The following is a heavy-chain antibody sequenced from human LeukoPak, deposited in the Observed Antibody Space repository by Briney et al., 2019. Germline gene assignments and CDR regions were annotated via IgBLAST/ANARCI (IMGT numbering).Heavy chain of an antibody. J-gene: IGHJ4*02. Sequence: SETLSLTCTVSGGSITTNNYYWSWIRQHPGKGLEWIGYIYSSGSTFYSPSLKSRVTISVDTTKNRFSLKLTSVTAADTAVYYCAREPYYYDTSGPHWGQGTLVTVSS. CDR3: AREPYYYDTSGPH. CDR2: IYSSGST. V-gene: IGHV4-31*03. D-gene: IGHD3-22*01. CDR1: GGSITTNNYY.